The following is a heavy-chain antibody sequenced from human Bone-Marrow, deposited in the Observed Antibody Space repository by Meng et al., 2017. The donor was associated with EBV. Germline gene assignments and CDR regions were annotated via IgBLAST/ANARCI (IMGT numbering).Heavy chain of an antibody. V-gene: IGHV1-69*01. CDR3: ARDSDILTGPGGY. CDR1: GGTFSSYA. CDR2: IIPIFGTA. Sequence: QGQRVQSGAEVRKPGSSVKVSCKASGGTFSSYAISWVRQASGQGLEWMGGIIPIFGTANYAQKFQGRVTITADESTSTAYMELSSLRSEDTAVYYCARDSDILTGPGGYWGQGTLVTVSS. D-gene: IGHD3-9*01. J-gene: IGHJ4*02.